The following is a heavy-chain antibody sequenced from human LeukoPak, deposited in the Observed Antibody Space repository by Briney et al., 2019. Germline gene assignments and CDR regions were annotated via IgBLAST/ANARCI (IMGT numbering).Heavy chain of an antibody. D-gene: IGHD3-9*01. J-gene: IGHJ4*02. CDR1: GGSIFNSQNY. CDR3: ARGDYDDILTGYYRFDS. CDR2: IYYSGTT. Sequence: PSETLSLTCSVSGGSIFNSQNYWAWIRQSPGKGLEWIGSIYYSGTTYYNPSFKSRVTISVDTSKNQFSLKLSSVTAADTAAYFCARGDYDDILTGYYRFDSWGQGTVVSVSS. V-gene: IGHV4-39*07.